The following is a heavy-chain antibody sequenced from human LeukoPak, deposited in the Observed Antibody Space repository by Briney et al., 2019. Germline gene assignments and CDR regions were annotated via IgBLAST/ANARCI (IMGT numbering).Heavy chain of an antibody. CDR3: AKDYYYYDSSGYYYA. J-gene: IGHJ4*02. CDR2: ISGSGDNT. D-gene: IGHD3-22*01. CDR1: GFTFSSYA. V-gene: IGHV3-23*01. Sequence: GGSLRLSCAASGFTFSSYAMNWVRQAPGKGLEWVSAISGSGDNTYYADSVEGRFTISRDSSKNTLYLQMNSLRAEDTAVYYCAKDYYYYDSSGYYYAWGQGTLVTVSS.